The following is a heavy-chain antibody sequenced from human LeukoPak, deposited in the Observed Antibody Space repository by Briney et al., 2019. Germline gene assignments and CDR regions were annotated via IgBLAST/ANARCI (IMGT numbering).Heavy chain of an antibody. V-gene: IGHV3-13*01. CDR3: ARTTVTSGPYWYFDL. J-gene: IGHJ2*01. D-gene: IGHD4-17*01. CDR2: IDIAGDT. CDR1: GFTLSNYD. Sequence: GGSLRLSCAASGFTLSNYDMHWVRQATGEGLEWVSGIDIAGDTYYPGSVRGRFTISRENAENSLYLQMNSLRAGDTGVYYCARTTVTSGPYWYFDLWGRGTLVIVS.